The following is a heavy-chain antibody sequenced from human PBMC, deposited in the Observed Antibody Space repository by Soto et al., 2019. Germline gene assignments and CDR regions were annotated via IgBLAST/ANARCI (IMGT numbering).Heavy chain of an antibody. D-gene: IGHD5-12*01. J-gene: IGHJ6*02. CDR1: GFTFNNSG. Sequence: GGSLRLSCRVSGFTFNNSGMHWVRQAPGKGLEWMAVTSYDGSEKHYADSMKGRLTISRDNSKDTLHLQMNSLRAEDTAIYFCVKDRVPGAYGHYYGMDVWGQGTTVTVSS. CDR3: VKDRVPGAYGHYYGMDV. CDR2: TSYDGSEK. V-gene: IGHV3-30*18.